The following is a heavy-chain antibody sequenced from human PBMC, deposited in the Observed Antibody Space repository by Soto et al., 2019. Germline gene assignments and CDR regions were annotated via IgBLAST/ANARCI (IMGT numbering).Heavy chain of an antibody. CDR1: GFTFSSRA. CDR2: ITSAGSST. V-gene: IGHV3-23*01. CDR3: AKQGPGY. J-gene: IGHJ4*02. Sequence: EVQLLESGGGLVQPGGSLRLSCAASGFTFSSRAMTWVRQAPGEGLEWVSSITSAGSSTFYADSVKGRFTITRDNSKNTMYLQMNSLRAEDTAVYYCAKQGPGYWGQGTLVTVSS.